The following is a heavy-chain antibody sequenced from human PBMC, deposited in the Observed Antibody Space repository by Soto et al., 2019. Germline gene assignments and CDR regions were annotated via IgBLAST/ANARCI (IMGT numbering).Heavy chain of an antibody. CDR1: GITFVSRA. CDR3: ARGSTDSYPGSRVFDF. Sequence: GGSLRLSCVASGITFVSRAMSWGRQAPGEGLEWVSTITDSGGDAKYADSVRGRFTISRDNFYNTLSLQMSSLRAEDSAVYYCARGSTDSYPGSRVFDFWGRGTLVTVS. J-gene: IGHJ4*02. D-gene: IGHD3-10*01. CDR2: ITDSGGDA. V-gene: IGHV3-23*01.